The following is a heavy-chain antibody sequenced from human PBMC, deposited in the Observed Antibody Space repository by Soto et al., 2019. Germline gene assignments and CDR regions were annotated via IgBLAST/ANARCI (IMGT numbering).Heavy chain of an antibody. CDR2: ISGSGGST. V-gene: IGHV3-23*01. J-gene: IGHJ4*02. CDR1: GFTFSSYA. CDR3: AKWGSELRGAPLFDY. Sequence: EVPLLESGGGLVQPGGSLRLSCAASGFTFSSYAMSWVRQAPGKGLEWVSAISGSGGSTYYADSVKGRFTISRDNSKNTLYLQMNSLRAEDTAVYYCAKWGSELRGAPLFDYWGQGTLVTVSS. D-gene: IGHD3-16*01.